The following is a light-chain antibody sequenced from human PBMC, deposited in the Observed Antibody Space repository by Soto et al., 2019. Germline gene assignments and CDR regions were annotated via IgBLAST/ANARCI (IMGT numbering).Light chain of an antibody. Sequence: EIVLTQSPGTLALSLGDGATLSCRASQTVNRNYLAWYHQKPGQPPRLLIYGVSNRATGVPDRFSGGGSGTEFTLTIVSLEPDDFGTYYCQQYIDSPRTFGQGTRVEV. J-gene: IGKJ1*01. V-gene: IGKV3-20*01. CDR2: GVS. CDR3: QQYIDSPRT. CDR1: QTVNRNY.